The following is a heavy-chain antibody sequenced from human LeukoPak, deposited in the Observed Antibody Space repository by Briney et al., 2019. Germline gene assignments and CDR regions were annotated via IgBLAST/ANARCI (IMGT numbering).Heavy chain of an antibody. D-gene: IGHD4-23*01. Sequence: GGSLILSCAASGFTFSSYEMHWVRQAPGKGLEWVSYISSSDNTIYYADSVKGRFTISRDNAKNSLYLQMNSLRAEDTAVYYCARDYGGSSPFDYWGQGTLVTVSS. CDR3: ARDYGGSSPFDY. CDR1: GFTFSSYE. J-gene: IGHJ4*02. CDR2: ISSSDNTI. V-gene: IGHV3-48*03.